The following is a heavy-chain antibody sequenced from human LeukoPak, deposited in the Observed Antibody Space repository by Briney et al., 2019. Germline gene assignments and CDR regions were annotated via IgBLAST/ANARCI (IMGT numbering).Heavy chain of an antibody. CDR2: ISGSGGST. CDR3: ASYDFWSGYFPYYFDY. J-gene: IGHJ4*02. CDR1: GFTFNNYA. V-gene: IGHV3-23*01. D-gene: IGHD3-3*01. Sequence: GGSLRLSCAASGFTFNNYAMSWLRQTPGEGLEWVSAISGSGGSTYYADSVKGRFTISRDNSKNTLYLQMNSLRAEDTAVYYCASYDFWSGYFPYYFDYWGQGTLVTVSS.